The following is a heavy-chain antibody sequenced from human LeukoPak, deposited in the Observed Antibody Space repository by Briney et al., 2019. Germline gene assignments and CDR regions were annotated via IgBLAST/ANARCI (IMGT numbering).Heavy chain of an antibody. CDR3: AGGGGGYYDYFDY. D-gene: IGHD3-10*01. CDR1: GGSISSYY. CDR2: IYYSGST. V-gene: IGHV4-59*01. J-gene: IGHJ4*02. Sequence: SETLSLTCTVSGGSISSYYWSWIWQPPGKGLEWIGYIYYSGSTNYIPSLKSRVTISVDTSKNQFSLKLSSVTAADTAVYYCAGGGGGYYDYFDYWGQGTLVTVSS.